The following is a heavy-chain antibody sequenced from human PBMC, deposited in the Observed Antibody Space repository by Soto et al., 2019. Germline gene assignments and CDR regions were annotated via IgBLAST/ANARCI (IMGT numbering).Heavy chain of an antibody. V-gene: IGHV4-31*03. J-gene: IGHJ6*02. D-gene: IGHD5-12*01. CDR2: IYYSGST. Sequence: ASETLSLTCTVSGGSISSGGYYWSWIRQHPGKGLEWIGYIYYSGSTYYNPSLKSRVTISVDTSKNQFSLKLSSVTAADTAVYYCERDGSSSWHYYGMDVWGQGTTVTVSS. CDR1: GGSISSGGYY. CDR3: ERDGSSSWHYYGMDV.